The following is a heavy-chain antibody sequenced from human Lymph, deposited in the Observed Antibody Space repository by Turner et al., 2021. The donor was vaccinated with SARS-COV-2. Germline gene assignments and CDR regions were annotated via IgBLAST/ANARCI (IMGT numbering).Heavy chain of an antibody. CDR1: GFTFSSYT. D-gene: IGHD3-22*01. Sequence: EVQLVESGGGRVMPGGSLRLSCAASGFTFSSYTMNWVRQAPGKGREWVSSISSSSSYIYYADSVKGRFTISRDNAKNSLYLQMNSLRAEDTAVYYCARERYDSSGSESYYFDYWGQGTLVTVSS. CDR3: ARERYDSSGSESYYFDY. V-gene: IGHV3-21*01. CDR2: ISSSSSYI. J-gene: IGHJ4*02.